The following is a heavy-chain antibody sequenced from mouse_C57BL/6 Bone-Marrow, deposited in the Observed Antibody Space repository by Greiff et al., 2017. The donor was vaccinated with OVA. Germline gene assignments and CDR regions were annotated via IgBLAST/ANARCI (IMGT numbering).Heavy chain of an antibody. D-gene: IGHD1-1*01. CDR3: ASRYYGSSRWYLDG. V-gene: IGHV2-9-1*01. CDR2: IWPGGGT. J-gene: IGHJ1*03. Sequence: VKLMQSGPGLVAPSQSLSITCTVSGFSLTSYSISWVRQPPGQGLEWLGVIWPGGGTNYNSALKSRLSISKDNSKSQVFLKMNSLQTDDTARCYCASRYYGSSRWYLDGWGTGTTVTVSA. CDR1: GFSLTSYS.